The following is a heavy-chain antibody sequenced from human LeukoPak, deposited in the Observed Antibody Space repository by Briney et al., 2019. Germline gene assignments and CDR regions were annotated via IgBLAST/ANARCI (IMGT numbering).Heavy chain of an antibody. CDR2: INWNGAGT. J-gene: IGHJ4*02. V-gene: IGHV3-20*04. CDR1: GFTFDDYG. CDR3: ARALRRYKYDYPSPDY. D-gene: IGHD3-16*01. Sequence: PGRSLRLSCATSGFTFDDYGMSWVRQAPGKGLEWVSGINWNGAGTGYADSVKGRFTISRDNAKNSLYLQMNSLRAEDTALYYCARALRRYKYDYPSPDYWGQGTLVTVSS.